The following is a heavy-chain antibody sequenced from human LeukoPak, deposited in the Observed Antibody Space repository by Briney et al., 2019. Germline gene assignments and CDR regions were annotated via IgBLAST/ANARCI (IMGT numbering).Heavy chain of an antibody. Sequence: ASVKVSCKASGSTFTSYGINWVRQATGQGLEWMGWMNPNSGNTGYAQKFQGRVTMTRNTSISTAYMELGSLRSEDTAVYYCARGKYCSGGSCYSVSYYWGQGTLVTVSS. J-gene: IGHJ4*02. V-gene: IGHV1-8*01. CDR1: GSTFTSYG. D-gene: IGHD2-15*01. CDR3: ARGKYCSGGSCYSVSYY. CDR2: MNPNSGNT.